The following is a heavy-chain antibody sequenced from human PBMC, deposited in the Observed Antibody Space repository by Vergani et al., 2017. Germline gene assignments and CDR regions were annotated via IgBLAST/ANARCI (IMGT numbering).Heavy chain of an antibody. CDR3: ARCFRDEGMIYGGTVENWFDP. Sequence: QLHLQESGPGLVKPSETLSLTCTVSGGSITSSSYYWGWIRQPPGKGLEWIGSIYYSENKFYNPSLESRVTLSIDTTKNQFSLKLKSVTAADTAVYYCARCFRDEGMIYGGTVENWFDPWGQGTLVTVSS. CDR1: GGSITSSSYY. D-gene: IGHD3-22*01. CDR2: IYYSENK. J-gene: IGHJ5*02. V-gene: IGHV4-39*01.